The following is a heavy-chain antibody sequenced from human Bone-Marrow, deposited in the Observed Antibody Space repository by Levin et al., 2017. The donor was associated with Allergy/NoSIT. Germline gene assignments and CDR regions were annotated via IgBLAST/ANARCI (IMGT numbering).Heavy chain of an antibody. J-gene: IGHJ6*03. CDR1: GLTFSSYG. CDR3: ATDNEVAVPGGYQYNYMDV. D-gene: IGHD3-10*01. CDR2: ISYDATSK. V-gene: IGHV3-30*03. Sequence: PGGSLRLSCVVSGLTFSSYGMHWVRQAPGKGLEWMALISYDATSKYYLDSVKGRFTILRDNSKNTLFLHMSSLRTEDTAVYYCATDNEVAVPGGYQYNYMDVWGKGTTVIVSS.